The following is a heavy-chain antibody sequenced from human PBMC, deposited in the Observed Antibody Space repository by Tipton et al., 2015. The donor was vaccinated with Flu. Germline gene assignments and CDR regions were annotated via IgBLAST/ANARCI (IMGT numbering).Heavy chain of an antibody. Sequence: QLVQSGAEVKKPGASVKVSCKASGYTFTGYYMHWVRQAPGQGLEWMGWINPNSGGTNYAQKFQGRVTMTRDTSISTAYMELSRLRSDDTAVYYCARVSEIALSSNWFDYWGQGTLVTVSS. CDR3: ARVSEIALSSNWFDY. CDR2: INPNSGGT. J-gene: IGHJ4*02. V-gene: IGHV1-2*02. D-gene: IGHD6-13*01. CDR1: GYTFTGYY.